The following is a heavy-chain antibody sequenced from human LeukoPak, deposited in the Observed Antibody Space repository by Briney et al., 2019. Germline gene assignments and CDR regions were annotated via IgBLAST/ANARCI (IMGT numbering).Heavy chain of an antibody. V-gene: IGHV3-7*01. D-gene: IGHD3-16*01. CDR2: IQQEGTEK. Sequence: GGSLRLSCAASGFTFSSHWMSWVRQAPGKGLEWVANIQQEGTEKNYVHSVKGRFTISRDNSKKSLYLQMNGLRAEDTAIYYCARVGVTTRWGFDYWGQGTLVTVSS. CDR1: GFTFSSHW. CDR3: ARVGVTTRWGFDY. J-gene: IGHJ4*02.